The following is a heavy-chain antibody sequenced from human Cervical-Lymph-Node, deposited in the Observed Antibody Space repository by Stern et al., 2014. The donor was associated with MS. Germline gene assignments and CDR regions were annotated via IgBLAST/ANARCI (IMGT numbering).Heavy chain of an antibody. CDR3: AHRPGVDTAMGLFDY. V-gene: IGHV2-5*02. Sequence: QITLKESGPTLVKPTQTLTLTCTFSGFSLSASGVGVGWIRQPPGKALEWLAPIYWDDDKRYSPSLKSRLTITKDTSKNQVVLTMTNMDPVDTATYYCAHRPGVDTAMGLFDYWGQGTLVTVSS. D-gene: IGHD5-18*01. CDR1: GFSLSASGVG. J-gene: IGHJ4*02. CDR2: IYWDDDK.